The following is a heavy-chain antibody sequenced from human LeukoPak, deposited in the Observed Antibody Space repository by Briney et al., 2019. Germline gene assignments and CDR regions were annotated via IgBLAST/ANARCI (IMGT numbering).Heavy chain of an antibody. CDR2: ISSSSTYI. V-gene: IGHV3-21*01. CDR1: GFTFSSYS. D-gene: IGHD3-10*02. CDR3: AELGITMIGGV. Sequence: GGSLRLSCAASGFTFSSYSMNWVRQAPGKGLEWISSISSSSTYIYYADSVKGRFTISRDNAKNSLYLQMNSLRAEDTAVYYCAELGITMIGGVWGKGTTVTISS. J-gene: IGHJ6*04.